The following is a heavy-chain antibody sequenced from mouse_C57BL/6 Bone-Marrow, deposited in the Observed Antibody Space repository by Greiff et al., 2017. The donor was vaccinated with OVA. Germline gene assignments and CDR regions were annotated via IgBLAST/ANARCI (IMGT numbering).Heavy chain of an antibody. Sequence: EVKVVESGTVLARPGASVKMSCKTSGYTFTSYWMHWVKQRPGQGLEWIGAIYPGNSDTSYNQKFKGKAKLTAVTSASTAYMELSSLTNEDSAVYYCTRPHYYGSSYGFAYWGQGTLVTVSA. CDR1: GYTFTSYW. CDR2: IYPGNSDT. CDR3: TRPHYYGSSYGFAY. V-gene: IGHV1-5*01. J-gene: IGHJ3*01. D-gene: IGHD1-1*01.